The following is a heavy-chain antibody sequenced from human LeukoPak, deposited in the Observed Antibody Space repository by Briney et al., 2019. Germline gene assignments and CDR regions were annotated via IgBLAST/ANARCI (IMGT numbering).Heavy chain of an antibody. CDR2: INPHSGDR. V-gene: IGHV1-2*02. J-gene: IGHJ4*02. CDR1: GYTXTGYY. D-gene: IGHD2-2*01. CDR3: ARDGACSSTSCQNFDY. Sequence: ASVKVSCKASGYTXTGYYMHWVRQAPGQGLECMGWINPHSGDRNYAQKFQGRITMTLDTSVSTVYMELSRLTSDDTAVYYCARDGACSSTSCQNFDYWGQGTLVTVSS.